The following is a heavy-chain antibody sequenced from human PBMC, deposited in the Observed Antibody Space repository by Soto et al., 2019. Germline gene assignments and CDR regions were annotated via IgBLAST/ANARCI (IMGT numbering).Heavy chain of an antibody. Sequence: GGSLRLSCAASGFSFSTYGMHWVRQAPGKGLEWVAFISNDGSNKYYADSVKGRFTISRDNSKNTLYLQMNSLRAEDTAVYYCAVEKVGATAFYVFDIWGQGTMVTVSS. CDR2: ISNDGSNK. J-gene: IGHJ3*02. CDR3: AVEKVGATAFYVFDI. CDR1: GFSFSTYG. D-gene: IGHD1-26*01. V-gene: IGHV3-30*03.